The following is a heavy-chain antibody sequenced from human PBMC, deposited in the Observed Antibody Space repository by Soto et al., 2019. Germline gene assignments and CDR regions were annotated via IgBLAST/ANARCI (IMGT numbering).Heavy chain of an antibody. CDR1: GFTFSSYA. J-gene: IGHJ2*01. CDR3: GKACSSSWEWYCDL. CDR2: ISGSGGST. Sequence: EVQLLESGGGLVQPGGSLRLSCAASGFTFSSYAMSWVRQAPGKGLEWVSAISGSGGSTYYADSAKGRFTISRDNSKNALNLQMNMLRAEVTAVYCCGKACSSSWEWYCDLWGRGTLVTVSS. V-gene: IGHV3-23*01. D-gene: IGHD6-13*01.